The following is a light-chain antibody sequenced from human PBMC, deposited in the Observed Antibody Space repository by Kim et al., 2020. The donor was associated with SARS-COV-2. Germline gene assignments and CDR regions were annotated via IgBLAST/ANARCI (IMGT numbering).Light chain of an antibody. Sequence: DIQMTQSPSTLSASVGDRVNITCRASQSIVVWLAWYQQKPGKAPKLVIYKASSLESGVPSRFGGSGSGTEFTLTISSLHPDDLGTYFCQQYSNYPLTFGGGTKVDIK. CDR2: KAS. CDR1: QSIVVW. CDR3: QQYSNYPLT. V-gene: IGKV1-5*03. J-gene: IGKJ4*01.